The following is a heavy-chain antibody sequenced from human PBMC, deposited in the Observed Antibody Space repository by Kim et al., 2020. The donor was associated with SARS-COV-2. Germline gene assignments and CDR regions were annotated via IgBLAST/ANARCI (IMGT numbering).Heavy chain of an antibody. CDR3: ARGGPYSSSWYDC. Sequence: GGSLRLSCAASGFTFSDYYMSWIRQAPGKGLEWVSYISSSSSYTNYADSVKGRFTISRDNAKNSLYLQMNSLRAEDTAVYYCARGGPYSSSWYDCWGQGTLVTVSS. CDR1: GFTFSDYY. D-gene: IGHD6-13*01. V-gene: IGHV3-11*06. CDR2: ISSSSSYT. J-gene: IGHJ5*01.